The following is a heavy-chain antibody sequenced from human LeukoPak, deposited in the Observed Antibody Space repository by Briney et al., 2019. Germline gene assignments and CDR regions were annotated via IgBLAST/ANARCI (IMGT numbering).Heavy chain of an antibody. J-gene: IGHJ6*02. V-gene: IGHV1-69*13. CDR1: GGTFSSYA. CDR2: IIPIFGTA. Sequence: SVRVSCKASGGTFSSYAISWVRQAPGQGLEWMGGIIPIFGTANYAQKFQGRVTITADESTSTAYMELSSLRSEDTAVYYCARGEPRIVVVPAAILYYGMDVWGQGTTVTVSS. CDR3: ARGEPRIVVVPAAILYYGMDV. D-gene: IGHD2-2*01.